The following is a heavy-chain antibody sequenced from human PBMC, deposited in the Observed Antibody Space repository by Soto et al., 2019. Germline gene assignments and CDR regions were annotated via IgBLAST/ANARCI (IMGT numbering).Heavy chain of an antibody. CDR2: IDWDDAK. Sequence: SGPTLVNATQTLTLTCTFSGFSLSTSRMCEAWIRQPPGKALEWLARIDWDDAKFFNTSLKTRLTVSKDTSKNQVVLALTNMDPVDSGTYYCARMIFGRTGEYYFDYWGQGILVTVSS. CDR3: ARMIFGRTGEYYFDY. CDR1: GFSLSTSRMC. D-gene: IGHD3-3*01. V-gene: IGHV2-70*17. J-gene: IGHJ4*02.